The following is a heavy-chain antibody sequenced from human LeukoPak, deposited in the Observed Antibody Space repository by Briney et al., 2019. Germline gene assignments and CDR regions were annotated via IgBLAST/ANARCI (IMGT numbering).Heavy chain of an antibody. CDR2: INPNSGGT. D-gene: IGHD3-3*01. Sequence: GASVKVSCKASGYTFTGYYMHWVRQAPGQGLEWMGWINPNSGGTNYAQKFQGRVTMTRDTSISTAYMELSRLRSDDTAVYYCARDLLREWPNQSGYWGQGTLVTVSS. V-gene: IGHV1-2*02. J-gene: IGHJ4*02. CDR3: ARDLLREWPNQSGY. CDR1: GYTFTGYY.